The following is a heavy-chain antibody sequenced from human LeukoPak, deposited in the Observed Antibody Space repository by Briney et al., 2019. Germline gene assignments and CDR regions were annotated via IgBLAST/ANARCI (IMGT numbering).Heavy chain of an antibody. J-gene: IGHJ4*02. V-gene: IGHV3-48*04. D-gene: IGHD2-2*01. CDR3: ARDLSSTSSWATVPDY. Sequence: AGGSLRLSCAASGFTFSSYSMNWVRQAPGKGLEWVSYISSSSSTIYYADSVKGRFTISRDNAKNSLYLQMNSLRAEDTAVYYCARDLSSTSSWATVPDYWGQGTLVTVSS. CDR2: ISSSSSTI. CDR1: GFTFSSYS.